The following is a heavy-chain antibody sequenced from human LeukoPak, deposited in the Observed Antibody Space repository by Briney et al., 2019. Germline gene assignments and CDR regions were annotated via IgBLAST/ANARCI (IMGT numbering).Heavy chain of an antibody. CDR2: ISSISNSI. V-gene: IGHV3-48*04. D-gene: IGHD2-21*01. CDR3: ASESYWSSEY. Sequence: GGSLRLSCAASGFTFSTYNMNWVRQAPGKGLEWVSYISSISNSIYYADSVKGRFTISRDNAKNSLFLQMNGLRAEDTAVYYCASESYWSSEYWGQVTLVTVSS. CDR1: GFTFSTYN. J-gene: IGHJ4*02.